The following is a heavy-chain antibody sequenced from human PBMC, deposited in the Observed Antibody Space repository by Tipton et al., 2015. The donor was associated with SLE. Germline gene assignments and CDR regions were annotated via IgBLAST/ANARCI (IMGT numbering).Heavy chain of an antibody. D-gene: IGHD6-19*01. V-gene: IGHV1-18*01. CDR1: SYSFTSYG. Sequence: QLVQSGADVKKPGASVKVSCKASSYSFTSYGISWVRQAPGQGLEWMGWISPYNGSTKYAQNFQGRVTLTTDTSTSTAYMELRSLRNDDTAVYYCARGTSVGGSFDFWGQGTLVTVSS. CDR2: ISPYNGST. CDR3: ARGTSVGGSFDF. J-gene: IGHJ4*02.